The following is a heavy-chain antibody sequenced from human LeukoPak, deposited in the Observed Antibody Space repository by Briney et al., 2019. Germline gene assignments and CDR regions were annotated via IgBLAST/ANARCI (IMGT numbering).Heavy chain of an antibody. CDR1: GFTFSDYY. CDR3: ARPHDYTYYYYYYMDV. D-gene: IGHD4-11*01. Sequence: GGSLRLSCAASGFTFSDYYMSWIRQVPGKGLEWVSYISSSGSTIYYADSVKGRFTISRDNAKNSLYLQMNSLRAEDTAVYYCARPHDYTYYYYYYMDVWGKGTTVTVSS. V-gene: IGHV3-11*04. J-gene: IGHJ6*03. CDR2: ISSSGSTI.